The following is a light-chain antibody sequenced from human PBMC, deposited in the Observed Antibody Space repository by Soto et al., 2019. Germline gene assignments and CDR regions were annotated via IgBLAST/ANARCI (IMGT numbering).Light chain of an antibody. J-gene: IGKJ5*01. CDR1: QSVSNNY. V-gene: IGKV3D-20*02. Sequence: EIVLTQSPGTLSLSPGERATLSCRASQSVSNNYLAWYQQKPGQAPGLLIYGASNRATGIPDRFSGSGSGTDVTLTISRLEPEDLAVYYCQQLSNWRITFGQGTRLEIK. CDR2: GAS. CDR3: QQLSNWRIT.